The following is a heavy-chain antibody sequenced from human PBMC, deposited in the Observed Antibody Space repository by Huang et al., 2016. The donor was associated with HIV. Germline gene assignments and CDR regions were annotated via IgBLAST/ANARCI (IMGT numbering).Heavy chain of an antibody. CDR2: VYSSGST. CDR3: ARPLVITATGAFDI. D-gene: IGHD2-15*01. J-gene: IGHJ3*02. V-gene: IGHV4-39*01. CDR1: GASIGSDSYY. Sequence: QLQESGPGLVKPSETLSLTCSVSGASIGSDSYYWGWIRQAPGKGLEWIGSVYSSGSTYYKPSLKGRVTLSVDTSKNQFSLRLTSVTAADTGVYYCARPLVITATGAFDIWGQGTMVTISS.